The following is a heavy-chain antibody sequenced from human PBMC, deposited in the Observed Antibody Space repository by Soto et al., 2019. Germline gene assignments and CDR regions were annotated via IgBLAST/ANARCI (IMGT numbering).Heavy chain of an antibody. Sequence: SVKVSCKASGGTFSSHAISWVRQAPGQGLEWMGGIIPIFGTANYAQKFQGRVTITADESTSTAYMELSSLRSEDTAVYYCASLYCSGGSCYSVYNWFDPWGQGTLVTVSS. CDR1: GGTFSSHA. D-gene: IGHD2-15*01. J-gene: IGHJ5*02. CDR2: IIPIFGTA. V-gene: IGHV1-69*13. CDR3: ASLYCSGGSCYSVYNWFDP.